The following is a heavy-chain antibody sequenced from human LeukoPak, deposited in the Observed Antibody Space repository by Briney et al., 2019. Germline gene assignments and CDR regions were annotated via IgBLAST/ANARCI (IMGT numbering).Heavy chain of an antibody. CDR2: IYYSGST. J-gene: IGHJ4*02. CDR1: GGSISSSSYY. V-gene: IGHV4-39*01. D-gene: IGHD1-1*01. Sequence: SETLSLTCTVSGGSISSSSYYWGWIRQPPGKGLEWIGSIYYSGSTYYNPSLKSRVTISVDTSKNQFSLKLSSVTAADTAVYYCARNDGQYWGQGTLVTVSS. CDR3: ARNDGQY.